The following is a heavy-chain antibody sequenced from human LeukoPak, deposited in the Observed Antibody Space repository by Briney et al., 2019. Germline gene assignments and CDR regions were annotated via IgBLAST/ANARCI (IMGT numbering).Heavy chain of an antibody. CDR1: GGSISSYY. CDR2: IYTSGST. Sequence: KTSETLSLTCTVSGGSISSYYWSWIRQPAGKGLEWIGRIYTSGSTNYNPSLKSRVTMSVDTSKNQFSLKLSSVTAADTAVYYCAREVDTAMASHFDYWGQGTLVTVSS. J-gene: IGHJ4*02. D-gene: IGHD5-18*01. V-gene: IGHV4-4*07. CDR3: AREVDTAMASHFDY.